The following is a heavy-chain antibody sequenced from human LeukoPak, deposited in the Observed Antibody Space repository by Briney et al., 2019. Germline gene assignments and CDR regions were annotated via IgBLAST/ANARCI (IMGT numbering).Heavy chain of an antibody. CDR2: IRYDGSNE. CDR3: AKEWELVTYYFYYYMDV. D-gene: IGHD1-26*01. CDR1: GFTFNNYG. Sequence: GGSLRLSCAASGFTFNNYGMHWLRQAPGKGLEWVAFIRYDGSNEYYAHSVRGRFTISRDNSKDTLYLQMNSLRAEDTAVYYCAKEWELVTYYFYYYMDVWGKGTTVTVSS. V-gene: IGHV3-30*02. J-gene: IGHJ6*03.